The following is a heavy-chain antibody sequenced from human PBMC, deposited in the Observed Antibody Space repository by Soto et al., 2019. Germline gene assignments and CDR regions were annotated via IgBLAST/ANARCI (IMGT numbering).Heavy chain of an antibody. D-gene: IGHD2-2*01. CDR1: GYTFTSYG. CDR2: TSAYNGNT. CDR3: ARDDIVVVPAATSGDY. V-gene: IGHV1-18*01. J-gene: IGHJ4*02. Sequence: ASVKVSCKASGYTFTSYGISWVRQALGQGLEWMGWTSAYNGNTNYAQKLQGRVTMTTDTSTSTAYMELRSLRSDDTAVYYCARDDIVVVPAATSGDYWGQGTLVTVSS.